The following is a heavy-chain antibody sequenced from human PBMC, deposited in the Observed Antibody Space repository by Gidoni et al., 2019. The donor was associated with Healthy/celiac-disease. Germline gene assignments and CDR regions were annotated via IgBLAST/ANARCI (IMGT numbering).Heavy chain of an antibody. D-gene: IGHD2-15*01. V-gene: IGHV4-34*01. CDR3: APQRTVKGYGARPSDY. CDR2: INHSGST. J-gene: IGHJ4*02. CDR1: GGSFSGYY. Sequence: QVQLQQWGAGLLKPSETLSLTCAVYGGSFSGYYWSWIRQPPGKGLEWIGEINHSGSTNYNPSLKSRVTISVDTSKNQFSLKLSSVTAADTAVYYCAPQRTVKGYGARPSDYWGQGTLVTVSS.